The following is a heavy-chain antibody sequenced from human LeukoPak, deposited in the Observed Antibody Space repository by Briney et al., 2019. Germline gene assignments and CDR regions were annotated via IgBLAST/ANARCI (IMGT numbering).Heavy chain of an antibody. CDR3: ARQDSGTYLNPLDI. Sequence: SETLSLTCIVSGGSISSYYWSWIRQPPGKGLEWIGYIYYTGSTNYNPSLKSRVTISVDTSKNQLSLKLRSVTAADTAVYYCARQDSGTYLNPLDIWGQGTVVTVSS. CDR2: IYYTGST. J-gene: IGHJ3*02. D-gene: IGHD1-26*01. V-gene: IGHV4-59*08. CDR1: GGSISSYY.